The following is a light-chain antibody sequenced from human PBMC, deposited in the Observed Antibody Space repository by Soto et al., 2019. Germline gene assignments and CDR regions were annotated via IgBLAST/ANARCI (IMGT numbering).Light chain of an antibody. J-gene: IGKJ5*01. CDR2: DAS. V-gene: IGKV3-11*01. Sequence: IVLRRAVAGLCLYPGERATLYCRASQSVSSYLAWYQQKPGQAPRLLIYDASNRATGIPARFSGSGSATDFTLTISSLEPEDFAVYYCQPRSSWIPFGQGTRLEIK. CDR1: QSVSSY. CDR3: QPRSSWIP.